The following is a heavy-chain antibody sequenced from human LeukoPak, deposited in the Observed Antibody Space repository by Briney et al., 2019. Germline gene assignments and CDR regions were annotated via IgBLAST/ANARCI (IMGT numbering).Heavy chain of an antibody. CDR3: ARFYYYDSSGYSAFDI. Sequence: PSETLSLTCTVSGYSISSGYYWGWIRQPPGKGLEWIGTIYYIGSTYYNPSLKRRVTISVDTSKNQFSLKLNSVTAADTAVYFCARFYYYDSSGYSAFDIWGQGTMVTVSS. CDR2: IYYIGST. D-gene: IGHD3-22*01. CDR1: GYSISSGYY. J-gene: IGHJ3*02. V-gene: IGHV4-38-2*02.